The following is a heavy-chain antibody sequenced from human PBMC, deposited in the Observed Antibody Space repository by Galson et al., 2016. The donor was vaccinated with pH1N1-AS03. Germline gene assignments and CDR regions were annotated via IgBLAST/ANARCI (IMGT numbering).Heavy chain of an antibody. CDR1: GGTLRNYA. D-gene: IGHD3-22*01. CDR2: IIPLFGTA. CDR3: ATEREVVVLNHDGFDV. J-gene: IGHJ3*01. V-gene: IGHV1-69*13. Sequence: SVKVSCKASGGTLRNYAFTWVRQAPGQGLEWMGGIIPLFGTANYAQNFQGKITITADESTNTVYMDLSSLRSEDTAIYYCATEREVVVLNHDGFDVWGRGTMVTVSS.